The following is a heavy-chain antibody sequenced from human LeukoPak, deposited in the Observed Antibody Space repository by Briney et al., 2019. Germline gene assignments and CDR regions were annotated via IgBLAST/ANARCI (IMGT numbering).Heavy chain of an antibody. Sequence: GGSLRLSCAASGFTFSSYAMSWVRQARGKGLEWVSAISGSGGSTYYADSVKGRFTISRDNSKNTLYLQMNSLRAEDTAVYYCAKLDWNFDYFDYWGQGTLVTVSS. CDR3: AKLDWNFDYFDY. J-gene: IGHJ4*02. CDR1: GFTFSSYA. D-gene: IGHD1-7*01. V-gene: IGHV3-23*01. CDR2: ISGSGGST.